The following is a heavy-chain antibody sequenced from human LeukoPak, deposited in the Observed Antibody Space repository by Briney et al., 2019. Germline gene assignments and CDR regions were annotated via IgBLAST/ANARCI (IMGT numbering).Heavy chain of an antibody. CDR2: ISYDGSNK. Sequence: PGGSLRLSCAASGFTFSSYAMHWVRQAPGKGLEWVAGISYDGSNKYYADSVKGRFTISRDNSKNTLYLQMNSLRAEDTAVYYCARGASTGTTSFDYWGQGTLVTVSS. CDR1: GFTFSSYA. D-gene: IGHD1-1*01. V-gene: IGHV3-30-3*01. J-gene: IGHJ4*02. CDR3: ARGASTGTTSFDY.